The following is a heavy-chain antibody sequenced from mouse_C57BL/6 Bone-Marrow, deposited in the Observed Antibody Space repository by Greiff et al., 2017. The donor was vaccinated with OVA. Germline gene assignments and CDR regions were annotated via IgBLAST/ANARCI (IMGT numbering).Heavy chain of an antibody. J-gene: IGHJ3*01. V-gene: IGHV14-4*01. CDR1: GFNIKDDY. D-gene: IGHD6-5*01. CDR2: IDPENGDT. Sequence: EVQLQQSGAELVRPGASVKLSCTASGFNIKDDYMHWVKQRPEQGLEWIGWIDPENGDTEYASKFQGKATITADTSSNTAYLQLSSLTSEDTAVYYCTTIAYWGEVAYWGTGTLVTVSA. CDR3: TTIAYWGEVAY.